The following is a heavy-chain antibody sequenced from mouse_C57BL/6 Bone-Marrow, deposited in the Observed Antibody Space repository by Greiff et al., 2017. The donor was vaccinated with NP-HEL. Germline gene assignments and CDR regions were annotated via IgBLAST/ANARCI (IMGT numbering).Heavy chain of an antibody. V-gene: IGHV1-50*01. J-gene: IGHJ3*01. D-gene: IGHD2-2*01. Sequence: VQLQQPGAELVKPGASVKLSCKASGYTFTSYWMQWVKQRPGQGLEWIGEIDPSDSYTNYNQKFKGKATLTVDKSSSTAYMQLSSLTSEDSAVYYCARGSDYGYDRGWFAYWGQGTLVTVSA. CDR2: IDPSDSYT. CDR1: GYTFTSYW. CDR3: ARGSDYGYDRGWFAY.